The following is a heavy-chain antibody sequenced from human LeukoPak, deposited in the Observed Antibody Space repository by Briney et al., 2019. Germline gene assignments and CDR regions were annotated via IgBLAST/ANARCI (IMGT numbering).Heavy chain of an antibody. CDR1: GFTFSMYW. D-gene: IGHD3-22*01. J-gene: IGHJ1*01. CDR2: IKSDGKT. V-gene: IGHV3-74*01. Sequence: GGSLRLSCEASGFTFSMYWMHWVRQAPGKGLVWVSRIKSDGKTNYADSVKGRFTISRDNAKNTVSLQMDSLRAEDTGVYYCARAPSEVGGYYPEYLRHWGQGTLVTVSS. CDR3: ARAPSEVGGYYPEYLRH.